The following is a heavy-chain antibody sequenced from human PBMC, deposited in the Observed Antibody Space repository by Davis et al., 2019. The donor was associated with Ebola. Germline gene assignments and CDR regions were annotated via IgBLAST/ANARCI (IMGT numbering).Heavy chain of an antibody. D-gene: IGHD5-24*01. Sequence: GESLKISCAASGFTFSSYGMHWVRQAPGKGLEWVAVISYDGSNKYYADSVKGRFTISRDNSKNTLYLQMNSLRAEDAAVYYCVRGWGDNYRHFEYWGQGTLVTASS. CDR3: VRGWGDNYRHFEY. CDR2: ISYDGSNK. V-gene: IGHV3-30*03. J-gene: IGHJ4*02. CDR1: GFTFSSYG.